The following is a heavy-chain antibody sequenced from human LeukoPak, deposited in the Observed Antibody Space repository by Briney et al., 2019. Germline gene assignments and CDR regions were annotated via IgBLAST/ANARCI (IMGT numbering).Heavy chain of an antibody. V-gene: IGHV3-48*03. CDR1: GFTFSSYE. Sequence: GGSLRLSCAASGFTFSSYEMNWVRQAPGKGLEWVSYISSSGSNIYYADSVKGRFTISRDNAKNSLYLQMNSLRAEDTAVYYCARDGGYYDTLTGIQGDAFDIWGQGTMVTVSS. CDR2: ISSSGSNI. D-gene: IGHD3-9*01. J-gene: IGHJ3*02. CDR3: ARDGGYYDTLTGIQGDAFDI.